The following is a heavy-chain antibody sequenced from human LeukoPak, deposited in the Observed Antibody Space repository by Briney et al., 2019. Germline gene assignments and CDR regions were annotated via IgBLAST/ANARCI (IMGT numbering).Heavy chain of an antibody. CDR1: GFTFNNYA. J-gene: IGHJ4*02. CDR2: ISGSGST. CDR3: VKGGQDCSPTTCYYD. V-gene: IGHV3-23*01. Sequence: PGGSLRLSCAASGFTFNNYAMNWVRQAPGKGLEWVSAISGSGSTYYADSVKGRFTISRDNSKNTGYLQMNSLRAEDTAVYYCVKGGQDCSPTTCYYDWGQGTLVTVSS. D-gene: IGHD2-2*01.